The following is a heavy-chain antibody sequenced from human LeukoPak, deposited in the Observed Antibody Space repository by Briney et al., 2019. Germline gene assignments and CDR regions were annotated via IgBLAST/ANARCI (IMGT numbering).Heavy chain of an antibody. V-gene: IGHV1-2*04. CDR3: ARDRWAVAGNFDY. CDR1: GYTFTGYY. J-gene: IGHJ4*02. D-gene: IGHD6-19*01. Sequence: ASVKVSCKASGYTFTGYYMHWVRQAPGQGLEWMGWINPNSGGTNHAQKFQGWVTMTRDTSISTAYMELSRLRSDDTAVYYCARDRWAVAGNFDYWGQGTLVTVSS. CDR2: INPNSGGT.